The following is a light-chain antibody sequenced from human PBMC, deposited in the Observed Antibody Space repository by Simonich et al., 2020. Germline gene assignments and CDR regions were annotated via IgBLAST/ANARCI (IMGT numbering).Light chain of an antibody. CDR2: AAS. CDR3: QQSYSTPFT. CDR1: QSISSY. J-gene: IGKJ3*01. V-gene: IGKV1-39*01. Sequence: DIQMTQSPSSLSASVGDRVTITCRASQSISSYLNWNQQKPGKAPKLLIYAASSLQSGVQSRFSGSGSGTDFTLTISSLQTEDFATYYCQQSYSTPFTFGPGTKVDIK.